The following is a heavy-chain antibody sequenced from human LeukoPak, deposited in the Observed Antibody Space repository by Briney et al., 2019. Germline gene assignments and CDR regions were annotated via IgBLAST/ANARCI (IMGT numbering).Heavy chain of an antibody. J-gene: IGHJ4*02. D-gene: IGHD2-15*01. CDR3: ARQHCSGGDCYFFD. CDR2: IWYDGNNK. CDR1: GFTFSSYG. V-gene: IGHV3-33*01. Sequence: GGSLRLSCAASGFTFSSYGMHWVRRAPGKGLEWVALIWYDGNNKYYADSVKGRFTISRDNSKNTLYLQLNSLRAEDTAVYYCARQHCSGGDCYFFDWGQGTLVTVSS.